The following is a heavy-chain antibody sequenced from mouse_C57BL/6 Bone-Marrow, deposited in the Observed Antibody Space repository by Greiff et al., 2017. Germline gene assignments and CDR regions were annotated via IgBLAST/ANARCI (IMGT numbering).Heavy chain of an antibody. CDR1: GYTFTSYW. CDR3: TPHLYYYGISYDDY. J-gene: IGHJ2*01. D-gene: IGHD1-1*01. V-gene: IGHV1-5*01. Sequence: VHVKQSGTVLARPGASVKMSCKTSGYTFTSYWMHWVKQRPGQGLEWIGAIYPGNSDTSYNQKFKGKAKLTAVTSASTAYMELSSLTNEDSAVYYCTPHLYYYGISYDDYWGQGTTLTVSS. CDR2: IYPGNSDT.